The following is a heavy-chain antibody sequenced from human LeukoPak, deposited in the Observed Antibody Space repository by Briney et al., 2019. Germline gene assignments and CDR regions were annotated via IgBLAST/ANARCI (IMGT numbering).Heavy chain of an antibody. V-gene: IGHV4-59*08. J-gene: IGHJ5*02. CDR1: GGSISSYY. Sequence: KTSETLSLTCTVSGGSISSYYWSWIRQPPGKGLEWIGYIYYSGSTNYNPSLKSRVTISVDTSQNQFSLKLTSVTAADTAMYYCARHYYYDKWFDPWGQGTLVTVSS. CDR2: IYYSGST. D-gene: IGHD3-22*01. CDR3: ARHYYYDKWFDP.